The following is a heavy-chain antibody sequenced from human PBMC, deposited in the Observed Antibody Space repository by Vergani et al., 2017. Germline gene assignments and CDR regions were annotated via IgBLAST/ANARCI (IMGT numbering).Heavy chain of an antibody. J-gene: IGHJ5*02. CDR2: LSTTGGA. V-gene: IGHV4-59*02. Sequence: QAQLQESGPGLVKPSETLSLTCHVFGVSVTDYNCNWIRQAPGKGLEWIGSLSTTGGATHASHNPSLRIRLSITVDTSKSQFSLRLTSVPAADSAIYYCAGDTHSWQRADRWGQGLLVSVSS. CDR3: AGDTHSWQRADR. D-gene: IGHD6-13*01. CDR1: GVSVTDYN.